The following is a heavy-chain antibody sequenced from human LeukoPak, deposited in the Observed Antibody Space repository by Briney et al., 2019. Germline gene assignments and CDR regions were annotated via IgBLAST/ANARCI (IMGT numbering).Heavy chain of an antibody. V-gene: IGHV4-30-4*01. Sequence: SETLSLTCTVSGGSISSGDYYWSWIRQPPGKGLEWIGYIYYSGSTYYNPSLKSRVTISVDTSKNQFSLKLSSVTAADTAVYYCARGRALYYDFWSGYYWFDPWGQGTLVTVSS. D-gene: IGHD3-3*01. CDR3: ARGRALYYDFWSGYYWFDP. J-gene: IGHJ5*02. CDR1: GGSISSGDYY. CDR2: IYYSGST.